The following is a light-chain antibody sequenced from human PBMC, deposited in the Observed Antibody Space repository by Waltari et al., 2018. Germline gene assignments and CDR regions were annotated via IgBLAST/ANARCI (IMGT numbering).Light chain of an antibody. J-gene: IGLJ2*01. Sequence: QSVLTQPPSASGPPGQTVSISCSGGSSNIAVNTVNWYQQLPGMAPKLLINGNNQRPSGVPDRFSGSKSGTSASLAISGLQSEDEADYYCAAWDDSLYGRVFGGGTKLTVL. CDR2: GNN. CDR3: AAWDDSLYGRV. CDR1: SSNIAVNT. V-gene: IGLV1-44*01.